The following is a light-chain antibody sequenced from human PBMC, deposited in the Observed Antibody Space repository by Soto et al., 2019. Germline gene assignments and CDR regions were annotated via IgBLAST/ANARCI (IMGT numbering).Light chain of an antibody. Sequence: QSVLTQPASVSGSPGQLITISCTGTSSDVGGYKYVSWYQQHPGEAPKLMIYDVSNRPSGVSNRFSGSKSGNTASLTISGLQAEDVADYSCTSYTSSSTRVFGTGTNVTVL. CDR1: SSDVGGYKY. CDR2: DVS. CDR3: TSYTSSSTRV. J-gene: IGLJ1*01. V-gene: IGLV2-14*01.